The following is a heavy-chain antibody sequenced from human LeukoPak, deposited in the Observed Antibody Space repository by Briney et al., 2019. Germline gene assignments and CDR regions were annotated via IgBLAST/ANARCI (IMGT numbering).Heavy chain of an antibody. Sequence: SETLSLTCTVSGGSISSSSYYWGWIRQPPGKGLEWIRSIYYSGSTYYNPSLKSRVTISVDTSKNQFSLKLSSVTAADTAVYYCARHETTVTPRYYYGMDVWGQGTTVTVSS. D-gene: IGHD4-17*01. CDR2: IYYSGST. V-gene: IGHV4-39*01. CDR3: ARHETTVTPRYYYGMDV. CDR1: GGSISSSSYY. J-gene: IGHJ6*02.